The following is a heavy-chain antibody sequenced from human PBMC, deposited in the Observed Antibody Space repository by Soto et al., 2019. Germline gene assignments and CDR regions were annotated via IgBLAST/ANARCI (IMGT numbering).Heavy chain of an antibody. V-gene: IGHV2-5*01. CDR3: AHSGDLRYFDWLSDYYYYGMDV. CDR2: IYWNDDK. D-gene: IGHD3-9*01. J-gene: IGHJ6*02. CDR1: GFSLSTSGVG. Sequence: SGPTLVNPTQTLTLTCTFSGFSLSTSGVGVGWIRQPPGKALEWLALIYWNDDKRYSPSLKSRLTITKDTSKNQVVLTMANMDPVDTATYYCAHSGDLRYFDWLSDYYYYGMDVWGQGTTVTVS.